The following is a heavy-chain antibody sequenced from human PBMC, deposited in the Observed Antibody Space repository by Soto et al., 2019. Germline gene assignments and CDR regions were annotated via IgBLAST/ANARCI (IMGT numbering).Heavy chain of an antibody. Sequence: QVQLVQSGAEVKKPGASVKVSCKGSGYTFSSYGISWVRQAAGQGLEWMGWISAHSGNTNYAQKLQGRVTMTTDTSTTTAYMELRRLRSDDTAVYYCARHNSLWPNWYDPWGQGTLVTVSS. CDR3: ARHNSLWPNWYDP. V-gene: IGHV1-18*01. J-gene: IGHJ5*02. CDR1: GYTFSSYG. CDR2: ISAHSGNT. D-gene: IGHD1-1*01.